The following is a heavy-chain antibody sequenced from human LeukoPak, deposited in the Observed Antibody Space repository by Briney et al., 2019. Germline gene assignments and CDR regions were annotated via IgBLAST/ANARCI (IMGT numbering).Heavy chain of an antibody. D-gene: IGHD1-14*01. V-gene: IGHV3-23*01. CDR3: AKDLNRYYYYYGMDV. CDR2: ISGSGGST. CDR1: GFTFSSYA. J-gene: IGHJ6*02. Sequence: GGSLRLSCAASGFTFSSYAMSWVRQAPGKGLEWVSAISGSGGSTYYADSVKGRFTISRDNSKNTLYLQMNSLRAEDTAVYYCAKDLNRYYYYYGMDVWGQGTTVTVSS.